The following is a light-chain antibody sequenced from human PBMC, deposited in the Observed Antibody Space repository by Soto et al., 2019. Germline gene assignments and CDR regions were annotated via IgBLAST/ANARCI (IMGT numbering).Light chain of an antibody. Sequence: DIPMTPSPSSLSASVGDRVTITCRASQSISSSLNWYQQKPGKAPKLLIYAASSLQSGVPSRFRGSGSVTDFTLTIRTLQPEDFATYYYQQSYSTPEYTFGHGTKLVIK. V-gene: IGKV1-39*01. CDR2: AAS. CDR1: QSISSS. J-gene: IGKJ2*01. CDR3: QQSYSTPEYT.